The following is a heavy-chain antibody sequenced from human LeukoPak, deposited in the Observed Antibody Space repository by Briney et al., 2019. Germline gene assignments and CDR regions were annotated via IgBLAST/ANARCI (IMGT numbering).Heavy chain of an antibody. D-gene: IGHD3-22*01. CDR2: INRDGRTT. Sequence: GGSLRLSCAASGFSLGDYGMSWVRQAPGKGLVWVSRINRDGRTTTYADSVKGRFTVSRDNAKNTLNLQMNSLRAEDTAVYYCARGGDYYDSSGYFWRPAEIDYWGQGTLVTVSS. CDR3: ARGGDYYDSSGYFWRPAEIDY. V-gene: IGHV3-74*03. CDR1: GFSLGDYG. J-gene: IGHJ4*02.